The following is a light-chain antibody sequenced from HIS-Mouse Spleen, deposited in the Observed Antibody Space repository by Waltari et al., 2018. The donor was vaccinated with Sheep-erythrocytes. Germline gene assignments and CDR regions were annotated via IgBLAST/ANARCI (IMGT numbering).Light chain of an antibody. CDR1: SSYVGSYNL. Sequence: QSALTQPASVSGSPGQSITISCTGTSSYVGSYNLFSWYQQHPGKAPKLMIYEGSKRPSGVSNRFSGSKSGNTASLTISGLQAEDEADYYCCSYAGSSTFVFGGGTKLTVL. J-gene: IGLJ2*01. CDR2: EGS. CDR3: CSYAGSSTFV. V-gene: IGLV2-23*03.